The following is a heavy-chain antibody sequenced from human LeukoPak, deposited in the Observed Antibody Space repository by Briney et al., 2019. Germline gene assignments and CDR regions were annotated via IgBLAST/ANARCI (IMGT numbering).Heavy chain of an antibody. Sequence: GGSLRLSCAASGFTFNKYAMNWVRQAPGKGLEWVSGITGGGSRYYADSVKGRFTISRDNSKNTLYLQMDDLRAEDTAVYYCARREGVAAVATGSVVSWGQGTLVTVSS. CDR2: ITGGGSR. CDR1: GFTFNKYA. V-gene: IGHV3-23*01. CDR3: ARREGVAAVATGSVVS. D-gene: IGHD6-13*01. J-gene: IGHJ5*01.